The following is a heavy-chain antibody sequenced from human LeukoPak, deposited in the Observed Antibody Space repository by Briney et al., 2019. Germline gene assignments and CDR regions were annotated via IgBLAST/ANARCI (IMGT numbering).Heavy chain of an antibody. CDR2: IIPFLGIA. V-gene: IGHV1-69*02. CDR3: ATRCGGDCYLAFDY. J-gene: IGHJ4*02. D-gene: IGHD2-21*01. Sequence: GASVTVSCKTSGGTFSSYTISWVRQAAGQGLEWMGRIIPFLGIANYAQKFQGRVTITADKSTSTAYMELSSLRSEDTAVYYCATRCGGDCYLAFDYWGQGTLVTVSS. CDR1: GGTFSSYT.